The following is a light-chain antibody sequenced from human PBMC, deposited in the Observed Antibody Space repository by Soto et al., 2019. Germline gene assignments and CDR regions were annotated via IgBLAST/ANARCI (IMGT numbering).Light chain of an antibody. CDR3: TSYSSITTYV. CDR2: GVS. CDR1: SSDVGSYNL. Sequence: QSVLTQPASVSGSPGQSITISCTGTSSDVGSYNLVSWYQHHPGKAPKLMIYGVSNRPSGVSNRSSGSKSVNTASLTISGLQAEDEADYYCTSYSSITTYVFGTGTKVTVL. J-gene: IGLJ1*01. V-gene: IGLV2-14*02.